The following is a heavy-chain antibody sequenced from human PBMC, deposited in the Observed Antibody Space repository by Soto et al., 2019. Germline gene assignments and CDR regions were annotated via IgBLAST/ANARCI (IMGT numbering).Heavy chain of an antibody. D-gene: IGHD2-2*01. CDR1: GFTVSSNY. V-gene: IGHV3-66*01. Sequence: GGSLRLSCAASGFTVSSNYMSWVRQAPGKGLEWVSVIYSGGSTYYADSVKGRFTISRDNSQNTLYLHMNSLSAEDTAVYYCARDSSLSQLPTHDAFDIWGQGTMVTVSS. J-gene: IGHJ3*02. CDR2: IYSGGST. CDR3: ARDSSLSQLPTHDAFDI.